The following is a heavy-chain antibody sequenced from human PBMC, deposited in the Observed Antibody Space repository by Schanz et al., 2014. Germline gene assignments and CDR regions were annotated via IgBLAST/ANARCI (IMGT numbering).Heavy chain of an antibody. CDR2: IGNGGVTI. J-gene: IGHJ4*02. D-gene: IGHD3-10*01. Sequence: QVQLVDSGGGLVKPGGPLRLSCTAFGFPFRDYFRAWIRPPPGRGLEWVSYIGNGGVTIYYADSVKGRFTISRDNSKNSLYLQMNSLRAEDTAVYYCARIGGSVFDYWAQGTLVTVSS. V-gene: IGHV3-11*01. CDR3: ARIGGSVFDY. CDR1: GFPFRDYF.